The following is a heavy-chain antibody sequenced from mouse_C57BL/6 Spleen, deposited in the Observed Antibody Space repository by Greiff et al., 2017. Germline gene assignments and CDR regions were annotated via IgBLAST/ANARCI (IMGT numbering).Heavy chain of an antibody. CDR3: ARSRAAQAEFAY. V-gene: IGHV1-80*01. CDR1: GYAFSSYW. D-gene: IGHD3-2*02. J-gene: IGHJ3*01. Sequence: ESGAELVKPGASVKISCKASGYAFSSYWMNWVKQRPGKGLEWIGQIYPGDGDTNYNGKFKGKATLTADKSSSTAYMQLSSLTSEDSAVYFCARSRAAQAEFAYWGQGTLVTVSA. CDR2: IYPGDGDT.